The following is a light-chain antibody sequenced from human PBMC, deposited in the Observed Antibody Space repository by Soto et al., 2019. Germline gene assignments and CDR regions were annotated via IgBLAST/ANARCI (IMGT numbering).Light chain of an antibody. Sequence: EIVMTQSPATLSVCPGERATLSCRASQSVSSNLAWYQQKPGQAPRLLIYGASIRATGIPARFSGSGSGTEFTLTISSLQSEDFAVYYCQQYNNWHLTFGGGTKVEIK. V-gene: IGKV3D-15*01. CDR1: QSVSSN. J-gene: IGKJ4*01. CDR3: QQYNNWHLT. CDR2: GAS.